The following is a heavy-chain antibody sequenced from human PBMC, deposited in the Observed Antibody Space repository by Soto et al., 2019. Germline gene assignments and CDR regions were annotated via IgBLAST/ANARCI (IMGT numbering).Heavy chain of an antibody. CDR3: AKDPELAPGAYCGGDCYSEDY. CDR2: ISGSGGST. D-gene: IGHD2-21*02. Sequence: PGGSLRLSCAASGFTFSSYAMSWVRQAPGKGLEWVSAISGSGGSTYYADSVKGRFTISRDNSKNTLYLQMNSLRAEDTAVYYCAKDPELAPGAYCGGDCYSEDYWGQGTLVTVSS. J-gene: IGHJ4*02. CDR1: GFTFSSYA. V-gene: IGHV3-23*01.